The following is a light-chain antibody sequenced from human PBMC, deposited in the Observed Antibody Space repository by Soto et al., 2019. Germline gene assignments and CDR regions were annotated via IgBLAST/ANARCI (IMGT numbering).Light chain of an antibody. CDR1: QSVSSSY. J-gene: IGKJ1*01. CDR3: QQRSNWQT. Sequence: IVLTQSPGTLSLSPGERATLSCRASQSVSSSYLAWYQQKPGQAPRLLISGASTGATGIPARFSGSGSGTEFTLTISSLEPEDFAVYYCQQRSNWQTFGQGTKVDIK. CDR2: GAS. V-gene: IGKV3D-20*02.